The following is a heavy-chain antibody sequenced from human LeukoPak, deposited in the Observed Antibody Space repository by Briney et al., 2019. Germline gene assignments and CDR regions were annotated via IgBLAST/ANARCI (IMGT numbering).Heavy chain of an antibody. Sequence: ASVKVSCKASGCTFTDYYIHWVRQAPGQGLEWMAWINPNSGATNYAQKFQGRVTMTRDTSISTAYMELSRLTSDDTAVYFCARGRFGEWDNWFDPWGQGTLVTVSS. D-gene: IGHD3-10*01. CDR1: GCTFTDYY. CDR2: INPNSGAT. J-gene: IGHJ5*02. CDR3: ARGRFGEWDNWFDP. V-gene: IGHV1-2*02.